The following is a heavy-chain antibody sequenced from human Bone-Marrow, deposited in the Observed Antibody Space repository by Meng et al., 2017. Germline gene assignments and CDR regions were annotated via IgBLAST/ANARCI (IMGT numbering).Heavy chain of an antibody. CDR1: GGTFSSYA. CDR2: IIPIFGTA. CDR3: ARECSSGSYYGAHYYYYYGMDV. Sequence: SVNVSCTASGGTFSSYAISWVRQAPGQGLEWMGGIIPIFGTANSAQKFQGRVTITADEPTSTASMELSSLRSEDTAVYYCARECSSGSYYGAHYYYYYGMDVWGQGTTVTVSS. J-gene: IGHJ6*02. V-gene: IGHV1-69*13. D-gene: IGHD3-10*01.